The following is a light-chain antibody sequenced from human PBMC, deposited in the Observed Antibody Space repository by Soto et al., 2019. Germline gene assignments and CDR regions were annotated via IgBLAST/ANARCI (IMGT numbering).Light chain of an antibody. CDR2: DAS. CDR3: QQNKDWPWT. Sequence: EIVMTQSPATLSVSPGERATLSCRASQSVSSYLAWYQQKPGQAPRLLIYDASTRATGIPVRFSGSGSGTEFILTISSLQSEDFGVYYCQQNKDWPWTFGQGTKVEIK. V-gene: IGKV3-15*01. J-gene: IGKJ1*01. CDR1: QSVSSY.